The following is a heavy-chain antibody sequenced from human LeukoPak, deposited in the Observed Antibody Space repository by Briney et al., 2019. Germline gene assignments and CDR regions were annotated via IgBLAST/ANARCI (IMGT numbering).Heavy chain of an antibody. CDR3: ANLPAGTDLIAFDI. Sequence: GGSLRLSCAASGLTFDDYAMHWVRQAPGKGLEWVSGISWNSGSIGYADSVKGRFTISRDNAKNSLYLQMNSLRAEDTALYYCANLPAGTDLIAFDIWGQGTMVTVSS. V-gene: IGHV3-9*01. D-gene: IGHD1-1*01. J-gene: IGHJ3*02. CDR2: ISWNSGSI. CDR1: GLTFDDYA.